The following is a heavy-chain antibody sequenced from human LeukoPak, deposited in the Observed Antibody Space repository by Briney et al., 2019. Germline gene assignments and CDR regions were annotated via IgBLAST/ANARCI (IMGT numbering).Heavy chain of an antibody. J-gene: IGHJ4*02. CDR2: IFYTGDS. Sequence: PSETLSLTCTVSGVSNSSSYWSWIRQPPGKGLEWIGYIFYTGDSNHNPSFKSRVSISLDTSKDQISLKLSSVTAADTAVYYCARHRFASPLDSWGQGTLVTVSS. V-gene: IGHV4-59*08. CDR3: ARHRFASPLDS. CDR1: GVSNSSSY. D-gene: IGHD2-21*01.